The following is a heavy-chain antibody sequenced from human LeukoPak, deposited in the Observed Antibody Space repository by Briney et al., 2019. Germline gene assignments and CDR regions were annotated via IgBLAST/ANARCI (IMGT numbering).Heavy chain of an antibody. CDR2: IRPSGDNT. J-gene: IGHJ5*02. CDR3: ACVAGWHWFDP. D-gene: IGHD6-19*01. CDR1: GFTFRSYD. Sequence: GGSLRLSCAASGFTFRSYDMTWVRQAPGRGLEWVSSIRPSGDNTYYGDSVKGRFTISRDNSKNTVYLQMNNMRVDDTAVYYCACVAGWHWFDPWGQGTLVTVSS. V-gene: IGHV3-23*01.